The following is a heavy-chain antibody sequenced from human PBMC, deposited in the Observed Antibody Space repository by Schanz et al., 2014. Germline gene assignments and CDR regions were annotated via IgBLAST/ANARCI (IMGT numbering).Heavy chain of an antibody. Sequence: DVQLLESGGGLVQPGGSLRLSCAASGFTFNSYAMTWVRQAPGKGLEWVSGISGSGGSTYYADSVKGRFTISRDNSKNALYLQMNSLSADDTAVCYCAKGMGYCSGGTCYDYYYYGLDVWGQGTTVTVSS. CDR2: ISGSGGST. D-gene: IGHD2-15*01. CDR1: GFTFNSYA. CDR3: AKGMGYCSGGTCYDYYYYGLDV. J-gene: IGHJ6*02. V-gene: IGHV3-23*01.